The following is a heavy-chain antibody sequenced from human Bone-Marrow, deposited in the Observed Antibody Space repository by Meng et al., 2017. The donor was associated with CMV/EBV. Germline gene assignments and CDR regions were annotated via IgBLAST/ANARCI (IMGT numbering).Heavy chain of an antibody. Sequence: GGSLRLSCKGSGYSFTSYWIGWVRQMPGKGLEWMGIIYPGDSDTRYSPSFQGQVTISADKSISTAYLQWSSLKASDTAMYYCARLDMGTAMVTHYYYGMDVWGQGTTVAASS. V-gene: IGHV5-51*01. CDR2: IYPGDSDT. CDR1: GYSFTSYW. CDR3: ARLDMGTAMVTHYYYGMDV. D-gene: IGHD5-18*01. J-gene: IGHJ6*02.